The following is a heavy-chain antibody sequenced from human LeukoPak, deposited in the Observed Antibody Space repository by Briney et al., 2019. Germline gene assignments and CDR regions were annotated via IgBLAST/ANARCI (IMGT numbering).Heavy chain of an antibody. J-gene: IGHJ4*02. V-gene: IGHV3-21*06. Sequence: PGGSLRLSCAASGFTLSDYNMNWVRQAPGKGLEWVSVISSSSTYIYYADSVKGRFTISRDNAKNSLYLQMNSLRAEDTAVYYCARISTAASLAIDYWGQGTLITVST. D-gene: IGHD6-13*01. CDR1: GFTLSDYN. CDR2: ISSSSTYI. CDR3: ARISTAASLAIDY.